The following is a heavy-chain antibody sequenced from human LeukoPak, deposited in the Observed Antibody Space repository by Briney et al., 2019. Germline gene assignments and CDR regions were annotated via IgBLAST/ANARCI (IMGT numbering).Heavy chain of an antibody. V-gene: IGHV4-61*02. D-gene: IGHD6-13*01. J-gene: IGHJ6*03. CDR2: IYTSGST. Sequence: TLSLACAVSGYSISSGSYYWSWIRQPAGKGLEWIGRIYTSGSTNYNPSLKSRVTISVDTSKNQFSLKLSSVTAADTAVYYCARGSSSWYSREYYMDVWGKGTTVTVSS. CDR3: ARGSSSWYSREYYMDV. CDR1: GYSISSGSYY.